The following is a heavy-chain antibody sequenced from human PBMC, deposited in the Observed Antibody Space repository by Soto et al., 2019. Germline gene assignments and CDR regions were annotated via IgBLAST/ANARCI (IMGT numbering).Heavy chain of an antibody. CDR1: GFTFSSYS. J-gene: IGHJ4*02. D-gene: IGHD3-10*01. V-gene: IGHV3-21*01. Sequence: PGGSLRLSCAASGFTFSSYSMNWVRQAPGKGLEWVSSISSSSSYIYYADSVKGRFTISRDNAKNSLYLQMNSLRAEDTAVYYCASIPGGPPLRYFDYWGQGTLVTVSS. CDR2: ISSSSSYI. CDR3: ASIPGGPPLRYFDY.